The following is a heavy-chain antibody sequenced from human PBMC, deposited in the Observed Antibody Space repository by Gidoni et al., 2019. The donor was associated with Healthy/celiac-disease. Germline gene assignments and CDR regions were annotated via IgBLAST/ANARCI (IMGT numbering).Heavy chain of an antibody. D-gene: IGHD2-2*01. J-gene: IGHJ4*02. V-gene: IGHV3-23*01. Sequence: EVQLLESGGGLVQPGGSLRLSCAASGFTFSRYAMSWFRQAPGKGLEWVSAISGSGGSTYYADSVKGRFTISRDNSKNTLYLQMNSLRAEDTAVYYCAKDRMGCSSTSCKRFDYWGQGTLVTVSS. CDR2: ISGSGGST. CDR3: AKDRMGCSSTSCKRFDY. CDR1: GFTFSRYA.